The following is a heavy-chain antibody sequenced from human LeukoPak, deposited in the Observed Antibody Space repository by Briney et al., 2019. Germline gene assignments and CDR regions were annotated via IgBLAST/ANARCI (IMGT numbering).Heavy chain of an antibody. V-gene: IGHV4-34*01. J-gene: IGHJ4*02. CDR2: INHSGST. Sequence: SETLSLTCAVYGGSFSGYYWSWIRQPPGKGLEWIGEINHSGSTNYNPSLKSRVTISVDTSKNQFSLKLSSVTAADTAVYYCARGHNYYGSGSPHDYWGQGTLVTVSS. CDR1: GGSFSGYY. CDR3: ARGHNYYGSGSPHDY. D-gene: IGHD3-10*01.